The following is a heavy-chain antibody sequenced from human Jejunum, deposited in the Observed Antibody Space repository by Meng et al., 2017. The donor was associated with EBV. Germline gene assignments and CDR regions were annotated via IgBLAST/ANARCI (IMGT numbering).Heavy chain of an antibody. D-gene: IGHD3-22*01. V-gene: IGHV4-39*07. J-gene: IGHJ5*02. CDR1: GGSIITSDYY. CDR3: ARVDTSGYHHINSFDP. CDR2: IYYDGSA. Sequence: QVQLQQWGAGLLKPSETPSLTCTFPGGSIITSDYYWGWIRQPPGKGLEWLGSIYYDGSAYNNPSLKSRLTISVDTSKNQFSLRLSSVTAADTAVYYCARVDTSGYHHINSFDPWGKGTLCSVSS.